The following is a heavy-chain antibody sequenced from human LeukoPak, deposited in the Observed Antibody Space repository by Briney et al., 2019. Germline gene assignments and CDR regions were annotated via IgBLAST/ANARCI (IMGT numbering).Heavy chain of an antibody. CDR2: ISYDGSNK. D-gene: IGHD3-3*01. CDR1: GFTFSSYA. V-gene: IGHV3-30-3*01. J-gene: IGHJ3*02. CDR3: AGDEYYDFWSGEI. Sequence: PGRSLRLSCAASGFTFSSYAMHWVRQAPGKGLEWVAVISYDGSNKYYADSVKGRFTISRDNSKNTLYLQMNSLRAEDTAVYYCAGDEYYDFWSGEIWGQGTMVTVSS.